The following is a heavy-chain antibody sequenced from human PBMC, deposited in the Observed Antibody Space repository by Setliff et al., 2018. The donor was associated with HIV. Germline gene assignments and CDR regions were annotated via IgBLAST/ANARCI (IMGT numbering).Heavy chain of an antibody. CDR2: ISGSGGST. D-gene: IGHD3-16*02. Sequence: GGSLRLSCAASEFTFSVYAMSWVRQAPGKGLEWVSVISGSGGSTYYADFVKGRFTISRDNSKNTLYLQMNRLRADDTAIYYCAKGASLVPRRPHFCYFDYWGQGALVTVSS. J-gene: IGHJ4*02. CDR3: AKGASLVPRRPHFCYFDY. CDR1: EFTFSVYA. V-gene: IGHV3-23*01.